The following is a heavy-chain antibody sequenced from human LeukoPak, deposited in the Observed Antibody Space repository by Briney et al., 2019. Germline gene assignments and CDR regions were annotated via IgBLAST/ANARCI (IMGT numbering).Heavy chain of an antibody. CDR2: ISGSGGST. D-gene: IGHD3-22*01. CDR3: AKDVIYYYDSSGYPDY. CDR1: GFMFSSYA. J-gene: IGHJ4*02. V-gene: IGHV3-23*01. Sequence: GGSLRLSCAASGFMFSSYAMSWVRQAPGKGLEWVSAISGSGGSTYYADSVKGRFTISRDNSRNTLYLQMSSLRAEDTAVYYCAKDVIYYYDSSGYPDYWGQGTLVTVSS.